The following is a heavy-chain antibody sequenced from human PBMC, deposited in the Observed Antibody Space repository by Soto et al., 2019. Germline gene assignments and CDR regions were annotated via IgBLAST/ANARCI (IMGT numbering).Heavy chain of an antibody. V-gene: IGHV1-2*02. CDR1: GYTFTGYY. J-gene: IGHJ6*02. Sequence: GSVKVSCKASGYTFTGYYMHWVRQAPGQGLEWMGWINPNSGGTNYAQKFQGRVTMTRDTSISTAYMELSRLRSDDTAVYYCARGRIDYGVSYYQYGNDVWGQGPPVTVSS. CDR3: ARGRIDYGVSYYQYGNDV. D-gene: IGHD4-17*01. CDR2: INPNSGGT.